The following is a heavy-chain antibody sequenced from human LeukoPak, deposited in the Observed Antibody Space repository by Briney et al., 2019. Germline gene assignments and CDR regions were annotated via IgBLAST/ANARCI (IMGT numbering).Heavy chain of an antibody. J-gene: IGHJ4*02. Sequence: GGSLRLSCAASGFTFSSYAMHWVCQAPGKGLEWVAVISYDGSNKYYADSVKGRFTISRDNSKNTLYLQMNSLRAEDTAVYYCARGSHSAMVFWYFDYWGQGTLVTVSS. CDR3: ARGSHSAMVFWYFDY. CDR1: GFTFSSYA. CDR2: ISYDGSNK. D-gene: IGHD5-18*01. V-gene: IGHV3-30*04.